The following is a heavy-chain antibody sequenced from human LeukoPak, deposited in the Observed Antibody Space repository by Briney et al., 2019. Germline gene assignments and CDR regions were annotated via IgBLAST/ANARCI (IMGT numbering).Heavy chain of an antibody. CDR2: INAGNGNT. J-gene: IGHJ4*02. CDR3: ARDLKIAAPLPHY. CDR1: GYTFTSYA. V-gene: IGHV1-3*01. Sequence: ASVKVSCKASGYTFTSYAMHWVRQAPGQRLEWMGWINAGNGNTKYSQKFQGRVTITRDTSASTAYMELSSLRSEDTAVYYCARDLKIAAPLPHYWGQGTLVTVSS. D-gene: IGHD6-6*01.